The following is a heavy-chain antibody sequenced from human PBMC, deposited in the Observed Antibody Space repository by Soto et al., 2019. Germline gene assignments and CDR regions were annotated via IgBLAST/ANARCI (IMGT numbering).Heavy chain of an antibody. J-gene: IGHJ3*02. CDR2: IYYTGST. D-gene: IGHD3-22*01. CDR3: VRAYYYDSSGYFRPADAFDI. V-gene: IGHV4-39*02. Sequence: SETLSLTCTVSGGSISSSSYYWGWIRQPPGKGLEWIGSIYYTGSTYYSPSLKGRVTISVDSSKNQFSLKLSSVTAADTAVYHCVRAYYYDSSGYFRPADAFDIWGQGTRVTVSS. CDR1: GGSISSSSYY.